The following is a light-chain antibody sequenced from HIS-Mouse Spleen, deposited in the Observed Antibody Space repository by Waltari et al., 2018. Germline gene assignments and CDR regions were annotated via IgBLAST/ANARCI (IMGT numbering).Light chain of an antibody. CDR1: SSDVGRYNL. CDR2: EGS. CDR3: CSYAGSSTWV. J-gene: IGLJ3*02. V-gene: IGLV2-23*01. Sequence: QSALTQPASVSGSPGQSITISCTGTSSDVGRYNLVSWYQPHPGKAPKLMIYEGSQRPSGVANRLSGSKTGNTTSLTISGLQAEDEADYYCCSYAGSSTWVFGGGTKLTVL.